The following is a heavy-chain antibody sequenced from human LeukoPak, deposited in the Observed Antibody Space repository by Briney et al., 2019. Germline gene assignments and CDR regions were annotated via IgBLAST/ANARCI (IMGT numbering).Heavy chain of an antibody. V-gene: IGHV4-39*07. D-gene: IGHD3-10*01. J-gene: IGHJ4*02. CDR2: MYYSGSP. Sequence: SETLSLTCSVSGGSINRTTYYWGWIRQPPGKGLEWIGSMYYSGSPYYNPSLKSRVTISVDTSKNQFSLKLSSVTAADTAVYYCARDSVSPGLDYWGQGTLVTVSS. CDR3: ARDSVSPGLDY. CDR1: GGSINRTTYY.